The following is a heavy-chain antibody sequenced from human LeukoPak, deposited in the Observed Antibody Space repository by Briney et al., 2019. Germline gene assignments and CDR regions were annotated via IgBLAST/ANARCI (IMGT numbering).Heavy chain of an antibody. Sequence: GGSLRLSCAASGFTFNTYNMNWVRQAPGKGLERVSSISKTGSYIYYANSVKGRFSISRDTAKNSLYLQMDSLRAEDTAVYCARDSGTGVTIFPPYMDVWGKGTTVTVSS. CDR1: GFTFNTYN. D-gene: IGHD3-9*01. CDR2: ISKTGSYI. CDR3: ARDSGTGVTIFPPYMDV. V-gene: IGHV3-21*01. J-gene: IGHJ6*03.